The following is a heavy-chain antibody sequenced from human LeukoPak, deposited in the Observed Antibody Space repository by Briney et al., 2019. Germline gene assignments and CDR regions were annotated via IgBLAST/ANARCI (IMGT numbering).Heavy chain of an antibody. V-gene: IGHV3-48*01. J-gene: IGHJ3*02. D-gene: IGHD6-19*01. CDR2: ISSSSSTI. CDR3: AKRIAVAGSGVGAFDI. Sequence: GGSLRLSCAASGFTFSSYSMNWVRQAPGKGLEWVSYISSSSSTIYYADSVKGRFTISRDNSKNTLYLQMNSLRAEDTAVYYCAKRIAVAGSGVGAFDIWGQGTMVTVSS. CDR1: GFTFSSYS.